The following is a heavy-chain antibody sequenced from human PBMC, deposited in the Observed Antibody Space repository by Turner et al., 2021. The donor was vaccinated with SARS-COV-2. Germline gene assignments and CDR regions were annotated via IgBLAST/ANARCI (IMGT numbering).Heavy chain of an antibody. CDR2: IYPGGST. V-gene: IGHV4-4*07. Sequence: QVQLQDSGPGLVKPSETLSLTCSGSGGSISHFYWSWIRQPAGKGLEWIGRIYPGGSTNYNPSLKSRVTMSVDTSKNKISLKLISVTAADTAVYYCARDGDLRRNWFDPWGQGTLVTVSS. CDR3: ARDGDLRRNWFDP. D-gene: IGHD3-10*01. J-gene: IGHJ5*02. CDR1: GGSISHFY.